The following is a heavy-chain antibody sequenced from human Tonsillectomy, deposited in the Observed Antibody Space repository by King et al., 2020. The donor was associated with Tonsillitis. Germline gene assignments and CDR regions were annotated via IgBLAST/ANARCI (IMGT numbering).Heavy chain of an antibody. V-gene: IGHV5-10-1*01. CDR3: ARLPTGYCDRSGQPCDAFDV. Sequence: QLVQSGAEVKKPGESLRISCKGSGSSFTSYWISWVRQMPGKGLEWMGRIDPSDSYSNYSPSFQGHVTISADKSISTAYLQWSSLKASDTATYYCARLPTGYCDRSGQPCDAFDVWGQGTMVTVSS. CDR2: IDPSDSYS. CDR1: GSSFTSYW. D-gene: IGHD3-22*01. J-gene: IGHJ3*01.